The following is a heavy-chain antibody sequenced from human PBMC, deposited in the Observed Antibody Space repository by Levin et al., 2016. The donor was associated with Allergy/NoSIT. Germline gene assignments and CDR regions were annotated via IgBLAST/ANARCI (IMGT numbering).Heavy chain of an antibody. CDR2: ISHAGDEE. J-gene: IGHJ5*02. CDR3: AKDLYSSGWYNFFDP. D-gene: IGHD6-19*01. Sequence: VRQAPGKGMEWVAMISHAGDEEFYADSVRGRFTISRDNSKNTVYLQINSLRVEDTAVYFCAKDLYSSGWYNFFDPWGQGTLVTVSS. V-gene: IGHV3-30*18.